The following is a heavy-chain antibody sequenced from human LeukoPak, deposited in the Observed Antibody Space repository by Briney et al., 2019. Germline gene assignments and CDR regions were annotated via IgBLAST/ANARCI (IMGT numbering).Heavy chain of an antibody. Sequence: PGGSLRLSCAASGFTFSSYAMSWVRQAPWKGLEWVSTITDGAISTYYADSVKGRFTISRDNSKNTLYLQMNTLRAGDTAEYYCAKSLFTSATGTGRAFHIWGQGTMVTVSS. D-gene: IGHD1-1*01. CDR1: GFTFSSYA. CDR2: ITDGAIST. CDR3: AKSLFTSATGTGRAFHI. V-gene: IGHV3-23*01. J-gene: IGHJ3*02.